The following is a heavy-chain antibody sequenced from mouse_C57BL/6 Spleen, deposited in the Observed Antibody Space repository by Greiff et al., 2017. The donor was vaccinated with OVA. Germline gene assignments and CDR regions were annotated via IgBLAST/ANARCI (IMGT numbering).Heavy chain of an antibody. CDR1: GFTFNTYA. CDR2: IRSKSSNYAT. CDR3: VRDGTGSLYYAMDY. V-gene: IGHV10-3*01. J-gene: IGHJ4*01. Sequence: EVQLVESGGGLVQPKGSLKLSCAASGFTFNTYAMHWVRQAPGKGLEWVARIRSKSSNYATYYADSVKDRFTISRDDSQSMLYLQMNNLKTEDTAMYYCVRDGTGSLYYAMDYWGQGTSVTVSS. D-gene: IGHD4-1*01.